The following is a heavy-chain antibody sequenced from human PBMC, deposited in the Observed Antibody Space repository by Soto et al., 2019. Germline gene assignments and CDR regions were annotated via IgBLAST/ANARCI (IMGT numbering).Heavy chain of an antibody. CDR2: IFYIGTT. D-gene: IGHD5-18*01. V-gene: IGHV4-59*01. CDR1: GGSISNYY. J-gene: IGHJ4*02. CDR3: VRGGGGYGNGTIDY. Sequence: QVQLQESGPGLVKPSETLSLTCTVSGGSISNYYWSWVRQSPGKGLEWIGYIFYIGTTNYNPSLKSRVTISLDTSKNQFSPKLRSVTAADTAVYYCVRGGGGYGNGTIDYWGQGTLVTVSS.